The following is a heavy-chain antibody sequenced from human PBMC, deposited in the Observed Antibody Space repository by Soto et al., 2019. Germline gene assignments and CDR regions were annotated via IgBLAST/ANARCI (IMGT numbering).Heavy chain of an antibody. J-gene: IGHJ6*02. Sequence: SETLSLTCAVYGGSFSGYYWSWIRQPPGKGLEWIGEINHSGSTNYNPSLKSRVTISVDTSKNQFSLKLSSVTAADTAVYYCARARVGYGMDVCGQGTTVTVS. V-gene: IGHV4-34*01. D-gene: IGHD1-26*01. CDR1: GGSFSGYY. CDR2: INHSGST. CDR3: ARARVGYGMDV.